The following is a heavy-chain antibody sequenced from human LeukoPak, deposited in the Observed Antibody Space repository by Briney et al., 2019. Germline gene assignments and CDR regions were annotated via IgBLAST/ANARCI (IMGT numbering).Heavy chain of an antibody. V-gene: IGHV4-4*07. D-gene: IGHD5-18*01. J-gene: IGHJ4*02. CDR1: GGSISSYY. Sequence: PSETLSLTCTVSGGSISSYYWSWIRQPAGKGLEWIARIYTSGSTNYNPSLKSRVTMSVDTSKNQFSLKLSSVTAADTAVYYCARDGRGTWIQLYDYWGQGTLVTVSS. CDR3: ARDGRGTWIQLYDY. CDR2: IYTSGST.